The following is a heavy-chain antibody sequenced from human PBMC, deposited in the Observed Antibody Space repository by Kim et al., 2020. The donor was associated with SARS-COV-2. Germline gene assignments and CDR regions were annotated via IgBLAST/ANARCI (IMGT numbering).Heavy chain of an antibody. Sequence: GGSLRLSCAASGFTFSNYAMTWVRQAPGEGLECVSAITSDGRTFYADSVRGRFTVSRDNSQNTLYLQMNSLRAEDTAVYYCAKRPTSINWFDLWGQGTLVTVSS. CDR1: GFTFSNYA. J-gene: IGHJ5*02. CDR2: ITSDGRT. V-gene: IGHV3-23*01. CDR3: AKRPTSINWFDL. D-gene: IGHD3-3*02.